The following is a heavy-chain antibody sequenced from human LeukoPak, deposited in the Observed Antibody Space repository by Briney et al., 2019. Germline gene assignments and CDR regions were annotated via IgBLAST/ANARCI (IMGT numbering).Heavy chain of an antibody. D-gene: IGHD2-2*02. CDR1: GGSFSGYY. CDR3: ARVNTRRYYYGMDV. CDR2: INHSGST. V-gene: IGHV4-34*01. J-gene: IGHJ6*02. Sequence: SETLSLTCAVYGGSFSGYYWSWIRQPPGKGLEWIGEINHSGSTNYNPSLKSRVTISVDTSKNQFSLKLSSVTAADTAVYYCARVNTRRYYYGMDVWGQGTTVTVSS.